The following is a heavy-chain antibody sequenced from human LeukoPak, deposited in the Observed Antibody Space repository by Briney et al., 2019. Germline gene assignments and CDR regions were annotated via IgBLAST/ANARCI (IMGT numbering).Heavy chain of an antibody. V-gene: IGHV3-21*01. D-gene: IGHD3-9*01. Sequence: PGGSLRLSCAASGFTFSSYSMNWVRQAPGKGLEWVSSISSSSSYIYYADSVKGRFTISRDNAKNSLYLQMNSLRAEDTAVYYCASQDYDILTGYYFDHWGQGTLVTVSS. J-gene: IGHJ4*02. CDR1: GFTFSSYS. CDR3: ASQDYDILTGYYFDH. CDR2: ISSSSSYI.